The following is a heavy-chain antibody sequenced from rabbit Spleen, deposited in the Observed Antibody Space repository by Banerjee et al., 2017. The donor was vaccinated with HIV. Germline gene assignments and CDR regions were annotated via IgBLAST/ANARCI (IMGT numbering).Heavy chain of an antibody. CDR3: ARGWNTFNI. V-gene: IGHV1S45*01. CDR2: GVRASNPYT. J-gene: IGHJ4*02. CDR1: GFDFSSDG. Sequence: EESGGGLVQPEGSLTLTCKASGFDFSSDGICWVRQAPGKGLEWIACGVRASNPYTPYANWAKGRFTISKTSSSTVTLQMTSLTVADTATYFCARGWNTFNIWGPGTLVTVS.